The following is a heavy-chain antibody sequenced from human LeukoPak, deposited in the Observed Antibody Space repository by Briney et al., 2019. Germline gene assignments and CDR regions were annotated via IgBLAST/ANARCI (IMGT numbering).Heavy chain of an antibody. V-gene: IGHV3-48*01. J-gene: IGHJ3*02. CDR2: ISSSSSTI. CDR3: AKDVYYGSGSPTRDAFDI. CDR1: GFTFSSYS. Sequence: GGSLRLSCAASGFTFSSYSMNWGRQAPGKGLEWVSYISSSSSTIYYADSVKGRFTISRDNAKNSLYLQMNSLRAEDTAVYYCAKDVYYGSGSPTRDAFDIWGQGTMVTVSS. D-gene: IGHD3-10*01.